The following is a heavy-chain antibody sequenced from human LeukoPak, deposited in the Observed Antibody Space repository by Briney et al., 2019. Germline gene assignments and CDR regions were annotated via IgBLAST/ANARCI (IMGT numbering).Heavy chain of an antibody. Sequence: SVKVSCKTSGGTFSSYAISWVRQAPGQGLEWMGGIIPIFGTTNHAQKFQGRVTITADKSTSTAYMELSSLRSEDTAVYYCARTYGRYYYYMDVWGKGTTVTVSS. D-gene: IGHD3-10*01. J-gene: IGHJ6*03. CDR1: GGTFSSYA. CDR2: IIPIFGTT. CDR3: ARTYGRYYYYMDV. V-gene: IGHV1-69*06.